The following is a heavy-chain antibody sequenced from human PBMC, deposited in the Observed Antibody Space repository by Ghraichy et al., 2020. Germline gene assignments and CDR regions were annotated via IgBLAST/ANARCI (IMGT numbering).Heavy chain of an antibody. CDR2: TYFGGST. J-gene: IGHJ4*02. D-gene: IGHD3-22*01. Sequence: SETLSLTCTVSGGSISTSNYYWGWIRQPPGKGLEWIGSTYFGGSTYYNPSLKSRVTMSVDTSKNHFSLNLSSVTAADTAVYYCARHRGHYDISGYYYFDYWGQGTLVTVSS. CDR1: GGSISTSNYY. CDR3: ARHRGHYDISGYYYFDY. V-gene: IGHV4-39*01.